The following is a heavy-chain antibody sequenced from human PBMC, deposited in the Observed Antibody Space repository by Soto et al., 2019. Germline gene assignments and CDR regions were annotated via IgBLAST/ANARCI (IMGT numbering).Heavy chain of an antibody. V-gene: IGHV4-59*01. D-gene: IGHD2-15*01. CDR2: IFHSGNA. J-gene: IGHJ4*01. Sequence: LSLTCTVSGGSMRNVYWSWIRQPPGKRLEWIGFIFHSGNAKYNPSLKSRVTISIDTSKSQFSLSLHSVTAADTAVYFCARAHAPTLPFDYWGLGTLVTV. CDR1: GGSMRNVY. CDR3: ARAHAPTLPFDY.